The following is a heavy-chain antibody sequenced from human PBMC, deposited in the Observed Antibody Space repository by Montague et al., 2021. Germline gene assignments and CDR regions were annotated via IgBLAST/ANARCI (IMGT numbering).Heavy chain of an antibody. V-gene: IGHV3-43*02. Sequence: SLRLSCAASGFTFDDFAMHWVRQVPGKGLEWVSLIFGEGYDTKYADSVKGRFTISRDNSRNSLYLQMDSLKPEDSALYFCSKGRDAPDYYAMDVWGQGTTVNVS. J-gene: IGHJ6*02. CDR1: GFTFDDFA. CDR3: SKGRDAPDYYAMDV. CDR2: IFGEGYDT. D-gene: IGHD3-10*01.